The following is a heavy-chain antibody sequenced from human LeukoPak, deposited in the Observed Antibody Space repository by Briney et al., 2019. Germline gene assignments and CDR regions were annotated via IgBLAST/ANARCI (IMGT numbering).Heavy chain of an antibody. V-gene: IGHV1-2*02. J-gene: IGHJ4*02. CDR3: ARQYYYDSSGPPDY. CDR2: INPNSGGT. D-gene: IGHD3-22*01. CDR1: GYTFTGYY. Sequence: ASVKVSRKASGYTFTGYYMHWVRQAPGQGLEWMGWINPNSGGTNYAQKFQGRVTMTRDTSISTAYMELSRLRSDDTAVYYCARQYYYDSSGPPDYWGQGTLVTVSS.